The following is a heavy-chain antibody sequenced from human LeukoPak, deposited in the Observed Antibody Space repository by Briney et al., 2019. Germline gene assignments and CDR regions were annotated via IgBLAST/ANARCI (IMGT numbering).Heavy chain of an antibody. CDR1: GDTVSSNSAA. D-gene: IGHD6-6*01. CDR3: ARGPLWEAARPPRSWFDP. Sequence: SQTLSLTCAISGDTVSSNSAAWNWIRQSPSRGLEWLGRTYYRSNWYNDYAVSVKSRITINPDTSKHRFSLQLNSVTPEDTAVYYCARGPLWEAARPPRSWFDPWGQGTLVTVSS. CDR2: TYYRSNWYN. J-gene: IGHJ5*02. V-gene: IGHV6-1*01.